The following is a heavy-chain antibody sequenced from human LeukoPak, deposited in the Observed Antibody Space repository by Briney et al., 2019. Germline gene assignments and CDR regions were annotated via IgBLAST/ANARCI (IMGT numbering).Heavy chain of an antibody. V-gene: IGHV1-2*02. CDR1: GYTFTGYY. D-gene: IGHD6-19*01. J-gene: IGHJ4*02. CDR2: INPNSGGT. Sequence: ASVKVSCTASGYTFTGYYMHWVRQAPGQGLEWMGWINPNSGGTNYAQKFQGRVTMTRDTSISTAYMELSRLRSDDTAVYYCARAPRVAGTSYYYFDYWGQGTLVTVSS. CDR3: ARAPRVAGTSYYYFDY.